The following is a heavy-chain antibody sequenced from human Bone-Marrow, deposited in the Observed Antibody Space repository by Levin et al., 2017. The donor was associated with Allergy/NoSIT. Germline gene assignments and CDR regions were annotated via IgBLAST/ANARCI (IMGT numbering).Heavy chain of an antibody. CDR2: INHSGST. Sequence: PSETLSLTCAVYGGSFSGYYWSWIRQPPGKGLEWIGEINHSGSTNYNPSLKSRVTISVDTSKNQFSLKLSSVTAADTAVYYCARGPHYCSSTSCYPLGYYYYYMDVWGKGTTVTVSS. V-gene: IGHV4-34*01. CDR3: ARGPHYCSSTSCYPLGYYYYYMDV. CDR1: GGSFSGYY. J-gene: IGHJ6*03. D-gene: IGHD2-2*01.